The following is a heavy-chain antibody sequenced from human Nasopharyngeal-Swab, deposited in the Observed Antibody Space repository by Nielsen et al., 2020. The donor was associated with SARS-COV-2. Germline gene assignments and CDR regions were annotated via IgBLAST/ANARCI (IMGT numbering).Heavy chain of an antibody. D-gene: IGHD3-10*01. CDR1: GFTFSSYW. Sequence: GGSLRLSCAASGFTFSSYWMHWVRQVPGKGLVWVSRINNDGSSTYYADSVKGRFTISRDNAKNTLYLQMNSLRAEDTAVYYCARTSYYGSGSLDYWVQGTQVTVSS. J-gene: IGHJ4*02. CDR2: INNDGSST. V-gene: IGHV3-74*01. CDR3: ARTSYYGSGSLDY.